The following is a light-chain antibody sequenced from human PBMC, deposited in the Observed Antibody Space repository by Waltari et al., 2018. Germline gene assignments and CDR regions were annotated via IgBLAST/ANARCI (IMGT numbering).Light chain of an antibody. CDR2: GAG. Sequence: HSALTQPPSVSGAPGQRVTISCSGGGSNIGAGFDVQWYQQLPRAAPKVVIYGAGSRPSGVPDRFSGAKSGASASLAITGLQAEDEGDYFCQSYDSGLTGYVFGTGTKVTVL. V-gene: IGLV1-40*01. CDR1: GSNIGAGFD. CDR3: QSYDSGLTGYV. J-gene: IGLJ1*01.